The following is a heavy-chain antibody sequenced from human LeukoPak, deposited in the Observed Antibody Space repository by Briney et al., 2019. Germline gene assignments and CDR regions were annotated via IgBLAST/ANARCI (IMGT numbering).Heavy chain of an antibody. Sequence: SGTLSLTCAVSGGSISSSNWWNWVRQPPGKGLEWIGEIYHSGSTNYNPSLKSRVTISVDKSKNQFSPKLSSVTAADTAVYYCARGIAVADYYYYYGMDVWGQGTTVTVSS. CDR1: GGSISSSNW. D-gene: IGHD6-19*01. J-gene: IGHJ6*02. CDR3: ARGIAVADYYYYYGMDV. V-gene: IGHV4-4*02. CDR2: IYHSGST.